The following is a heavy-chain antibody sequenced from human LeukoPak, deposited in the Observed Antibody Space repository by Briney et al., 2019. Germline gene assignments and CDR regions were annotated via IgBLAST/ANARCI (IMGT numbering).Heavy chain of an antibody. Sequence: PSETLSLTCTVSGGSISAYYWSWIRQPPGKGLEWIGYVYYSGSTNYNPSLKSRVTISVDTSRTQFSLRLRSVTAADTAVYYCARQKGYGDLFGYWGQGTLVTVSS. V-gene: IGHV4-59*08. CDR1: GGSISAYY. CDR2: VYYSGST. D-gene: IGHD4-17*01. J-gene: IGHJ4*02. CDR3: ARQKGYGDLFGY.